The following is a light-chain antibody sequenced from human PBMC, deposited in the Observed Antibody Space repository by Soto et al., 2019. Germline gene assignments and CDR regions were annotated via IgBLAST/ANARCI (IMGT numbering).Light chain of an antibody. CDR2: SNN. CDR1: SSSIGSNT. J-gene: IGLJ1*01. V-gene: IGLV1-44*01. Sequence: QSVLTQPPSASGTPGQRVTLSCSGSSSSIGSNTVNWYQQLPGTAPKLLIYSNNQRPSGVPDRFSGSKSGTSASLAISGLQSEDEADYYCAAWDDSLSGYVFGTGTKLTVL. CDR3: AAWDDSLSGYV.